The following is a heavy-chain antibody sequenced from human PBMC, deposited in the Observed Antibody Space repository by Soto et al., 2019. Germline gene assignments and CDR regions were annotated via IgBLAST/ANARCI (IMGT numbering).Heavy chain of an antibody. CDR1: GGSISIYY. V-gene: IGHV4-59*01. Sequence: AETLSITCTFSGGSISIYYWSWIRQPPGKGLDWIGYIYYSGSTNYNPSLKSRVTISVDTSKNQFSLKLSSVTAADTAVYYCARALTYGSGSNWFDPWGQGTLVT. D-gene: IGHD3-10*01. CDR3: ARALTYGSGSNWFDP. CDR2: IYYSGST. J-gene: IGHJ5*02.